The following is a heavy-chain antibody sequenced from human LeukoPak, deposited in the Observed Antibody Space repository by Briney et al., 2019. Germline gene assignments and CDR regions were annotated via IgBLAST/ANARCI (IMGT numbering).Heavy chain of an antibody. CDR3: ALSTTTVTTRTLDY. CDR1: GESFSNYF. Sequence: SETLSLTCTVPGESFSNYFWTWIRQPPRKGLEWIGEISLSGTIKYNPSLKSRVTISVDTSKNQFSLKLSTVTAADTAVYYCALSTTTVTTRTLDYWGQGALVIVSS. D-gene: IGHD4-17*01. V-gene: IGHV4-34*01. CDR2: ISLSGTI. J-gene: IGHJ4*02.